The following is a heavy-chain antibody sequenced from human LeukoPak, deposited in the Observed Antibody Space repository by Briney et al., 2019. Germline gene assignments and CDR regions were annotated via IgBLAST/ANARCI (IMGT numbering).Heavy chain of an antibody. D-gene: IGHD3-9*01. CDR2: IYYSGST. CDR3: ARLWILTGYSPHYFDY. CDR1: GGSISSSNYY. J-gene: IGHJ4*02. Sequence: PSETLSLTCTVSGGSISSSNYYWGWIRQPPGKWLEWIGSIYYSGSTYYNPSLKSRVTISVDTSKNQFSLKLNSVTATDTAVYYCARLWILTGYSPHYFDYWGQGTLVTVSS. V-gene: IGHV4-39*01.